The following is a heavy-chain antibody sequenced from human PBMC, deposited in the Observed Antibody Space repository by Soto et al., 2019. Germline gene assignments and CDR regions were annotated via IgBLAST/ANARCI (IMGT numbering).Heavy chain of an antibody. CDR1: GFTFSGSA. CDR2: IRSKANSYAT. D-gene: IGHD3-3*01. Sequence: GGSLRLSCAASGFTFSGSAMHWVRQASGKGLEWVGRIRSKANSYATAYAASVKGRFTISRDDSKNTAYLQMNSLKTEDTAVYYCTRLFFKVDAFDIWGQGTMVTVSS. J-gene: IGHJ3*02. CDR3: TRLFFKVDAFDI. V-gene: IGHV3-73*01.